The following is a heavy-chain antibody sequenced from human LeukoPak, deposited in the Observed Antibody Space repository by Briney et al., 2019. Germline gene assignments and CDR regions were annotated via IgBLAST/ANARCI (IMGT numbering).Heavy chain of an antibody. D-gene: IGHD6-19*01. Sequence: PSGTLSLTCAVSGGSISSTNWWSWVRQPPGKGLEWIGEIYHSGSTNYNPSLKSRVTISVDKSKNQFSLKLSSVTAADTAVYYCARGQWLVLRYFDYWGQGTLVTVSS. V-gene: IGHV4-4*02. J-gene: IGHJ4*02. CDR1: GGSISSTNW. CDR3: ARGQWLVLRYFDY. CDR2: IYHSGST.